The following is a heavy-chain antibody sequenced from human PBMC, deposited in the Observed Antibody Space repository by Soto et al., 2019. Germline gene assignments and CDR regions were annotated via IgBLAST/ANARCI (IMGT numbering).Heavy chain of an antibody. Sequence: GGSLRLSCAASGFIVSTSYMYWVRQAPGKGLEWVSVIYTGGGAYYADSVKGRFTISRDDSKNTVYLQMNSLRAEDTAVYYCARDSYSVYWGQGTLVTVSS. CDR1: GFIVSTSY. D-gene: IGHD1-26*01. CDR2: IYTGGGA. V-gene: IGHV3-66*01. CDR3: ARDSYSVY. J-gene: IGHJ4*02.